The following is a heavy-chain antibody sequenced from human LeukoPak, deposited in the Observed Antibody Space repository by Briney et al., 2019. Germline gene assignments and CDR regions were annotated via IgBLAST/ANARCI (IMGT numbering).Heavy chain of an antibody. Sequence: SETLSLTCAVYGGSFSGYYWSWIRQPPGKGLEWIGEINHSGSTNYNPSLKSRVTISVDTSKNQFSLKLSSVTAADTAVYYCARVVGDSDYWGQGTLVTVSS. J-gene: IGHJ4*02. CDR2: INHSGST. CDR1: GGSFSGYY. V-gene: IGHV4-34*01. D-gene: IGHD4-17*01. CDR3: ARVVGDSDY.